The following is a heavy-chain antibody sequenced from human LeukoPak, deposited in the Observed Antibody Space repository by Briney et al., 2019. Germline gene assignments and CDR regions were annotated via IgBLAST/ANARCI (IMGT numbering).Heavy chain of an antibody. J-gene: IGHJ3*02. CDR1: GYSISSGYY. V-gene: IGHV4-38-2*02. Sequence: SETLSLTCTVSGYSISSGYYWGWIRQPPGRGLEWIASIYYSGSTSHNPSLKSRVTISVDTSKNQFSLNLSSVTAADTAMYYCARYPTFYYDSIVSPTDAFDIWGQGTMVTVSS. CDR3: ARYPTFYYDSIVSPTDAFDI. CDR2: IYYSGST. D-gene: IGHD3-22*01.